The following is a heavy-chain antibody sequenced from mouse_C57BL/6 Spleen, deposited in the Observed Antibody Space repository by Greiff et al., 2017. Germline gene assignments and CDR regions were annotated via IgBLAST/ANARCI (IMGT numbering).Heavy chain of an antibody. J-gene: IGHJ1*03. D-gene: IGHD2-5*01. CDR3: ARHDYSNYGWYFDV. CDR1: GFTFSSYG. Sequence: DVMLVESGGDLVKPGGSLKLSCAASGFTFSSYGMSWVRPTPDKRLEWVATISSGGSYTYSPDSVKGRFTISRDNAKNTLYLQMSSLKSEDTAMYYCARHDYSNYGWYFDVWGTGTTVTVSS. CDR2: ISSGGSYT. V-gene: IGHV5-6*02.